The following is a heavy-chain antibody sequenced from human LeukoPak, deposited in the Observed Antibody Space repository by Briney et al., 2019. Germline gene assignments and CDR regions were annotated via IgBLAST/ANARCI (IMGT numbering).Heavy chain of an antibody. V-gene: IGHV1-69*13. D-gene: IGHD2-15*01. CDR3: ARVGQYRSGGSCQIDY. CDR2: IIPIFGTA. J-gene: IGHJ4*02. CDR1: GGTFSSYA. Sequence: SVKVSCKASGGTFSSYAISWVRQAPGQGLEWMGGIIPIFGTANYAQKFQGRVTITADESTSTAYMELSSLRSEDTAVYYCARVGQYRSGGSCQIDYWGQGTLVTVSS.